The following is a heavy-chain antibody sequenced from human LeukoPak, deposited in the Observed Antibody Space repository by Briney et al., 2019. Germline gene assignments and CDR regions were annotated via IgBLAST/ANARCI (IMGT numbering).Heavy chain of an antibody. CDR3: ASGYRYFDY. V-gene: IGHV3-74*01. CDR1: GFTFSSYW. D-gene: IGHD2-2*03. Sequence: GGSLRLSCTASGFTFSSYWMHWVRQAPGKGLVWVSRINSDGSSTSYADSVKGRFTISRDNAKNTLYLQMNGLRAEDTAVYYCASGYRYFDYWGQGTLVTVSS. J-gene: IGHJ4*02. CDR2: INSDGSST.